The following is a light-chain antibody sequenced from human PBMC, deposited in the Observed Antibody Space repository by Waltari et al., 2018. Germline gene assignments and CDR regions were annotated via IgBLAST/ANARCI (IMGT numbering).Light chain of an antibody. V-gene: IGKV1-33*01. CDR1: HDLNNY. Sequence: DIQMTQSPSSLSASVGDRVTITCQASHDLNNYLNWYQQKPGKAPKLLIYDASNLETGVPSRFSGSGSGTDFTFTISSLQPEDLATYYCQHYDHLLWGTFGGGTKVEIK. CDR3: QHYDHLLWGT. J-gene: IGKJ4*01. CDR2: DAS.